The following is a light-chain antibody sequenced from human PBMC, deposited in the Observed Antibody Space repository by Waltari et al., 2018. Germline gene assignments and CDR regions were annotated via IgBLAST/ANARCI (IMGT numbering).Light chain of an antibody. J-gene: IGKJ4*01. Sequence: EIVLTQSPATLSLSPGERVTLYCRASQTVSSYVAWYQQIPGQAPRLLIYDASIRVPGTPARFSGSGSGTDFTLTISSLEPEDFAVYYCQHRSNWPPGLTFGGGTKVEIK. CDR3: QHRSNWPPGLT. CDR2: DAS. V-gene: IGKV3-11*01. CDR1: QTVSSY.